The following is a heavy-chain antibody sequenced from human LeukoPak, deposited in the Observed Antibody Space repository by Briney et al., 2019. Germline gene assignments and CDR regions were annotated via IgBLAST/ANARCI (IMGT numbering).Heavy chain of an antibody. V-gene: IGHV4-4*02. Sequence: PSGTLSLTCAVSGGSISSSNWWSWVRQPPGKGLEWIGEIYHSGSTNYNPSLKSRVLISVDKSKNQFSLKLSSVTAADTAVYYCARRSSKRFNWYFDLWGRGTLVTVSS. CDR2: IYHSGST. CDR1: GGSISSSNW. J-gene: IGHJ2*01. CDR3: ARRSSKRFNWYFDL. D-gene: IGHD5-24*01.